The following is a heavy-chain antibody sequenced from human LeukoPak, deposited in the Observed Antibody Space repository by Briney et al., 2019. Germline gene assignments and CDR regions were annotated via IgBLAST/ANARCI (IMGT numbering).Heavy chain of an antibody. Sequence: SETLSLICSVSGASISSYYWNWIRQPPGKGLEWIGNIYIRGSTNCNPSLESRVTISLDTSKDQFSLKLTSVTAADTAFYYCAKDWELGSWGQGTLVTVSS. D-gene: IGHD1-26*01. CDR2: IYIRGST. CDR3: AKDWELGS. V-gene: IGHV4-59*01. CDR1: GASISSYY. J-gene: IGHJ5*02.